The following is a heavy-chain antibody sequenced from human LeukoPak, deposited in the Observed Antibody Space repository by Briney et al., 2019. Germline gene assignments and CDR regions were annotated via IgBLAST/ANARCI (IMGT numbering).Heavy chain of an antibody. CDR2: INPNSGGT. CDR3: AKVREVGTKIEVVVVDISGAFDM. J-gene: IGHJ3*02. Sequence: GASVKVSCKASGYTFTGYYMHWVRQAPGQGLEWMGWINPNSGGTNYAQKFQGRVTLTRDTSISTSYMELSSLRSDDTAVYFCAKVREVGTKIEVVVVDISGAFDMWGQGTMVTVSS. CDR1: GYTFTGYY. V-gene: IGHV1-2*02. D-gene: IGHD2-15*01.